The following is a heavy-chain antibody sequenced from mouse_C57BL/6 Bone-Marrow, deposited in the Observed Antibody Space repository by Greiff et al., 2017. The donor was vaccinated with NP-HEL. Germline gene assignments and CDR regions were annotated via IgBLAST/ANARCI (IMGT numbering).Heavy chain of an antibody. CDR1: GYTFTSYG. D-gene: IGHD1-1*01. J-gene: IGHJ3*01. CDR3: AREGVYYYGSSSAY. V-gene: IGHV1-81*01. CDR2: IYPRSGNT. Sequence: VMLVESGAELARPGASVKLSCKASGYTFTSYGISWVKQRTGQGLEWIGEIYPRSGNTYYNEKFKGKATLTADKSSSTAYMELRSLTSEDSAVYFCAREGVYYYGSSSAYWGQGTLVTVSA.